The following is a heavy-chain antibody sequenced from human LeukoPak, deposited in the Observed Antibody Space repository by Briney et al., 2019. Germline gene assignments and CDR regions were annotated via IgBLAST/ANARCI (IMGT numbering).Heavy chain of an antibody. J-gene: IGHJ3*02. CDR1: GDSISTYY. CDR3: ARTVEPSYRVSDAFDI. CDR2: IYPTGTT. V-gene: IGHV4-4*07. D-gene: IGHD1-14*01. Sequence: PSETLSLTCSVSGDSISTYYGTWIRQPAGKGLEWIGRIYPTGTTNYNPSLESRVTMSLDTSKTQFSLKLSSVTAADTAMYYCARTVEPSYRVSDAFDIWGQGTMVSVSS.